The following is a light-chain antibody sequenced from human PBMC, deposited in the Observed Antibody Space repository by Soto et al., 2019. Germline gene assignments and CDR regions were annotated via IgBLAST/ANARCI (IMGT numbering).Light chain of an antibody. CDR3: QQRNIWPPVT. Sequence: EIVLTQSPATLSLSPGERATLSCRASPSVTNYLAWYQQKPGQPPRLLIYGAFNRAAGIPARFSGSGSGTDFTLTIRSLEPEDSAVYYCQQRNIWPPVTFGQGTRREIK. V-gene: IGKV3-11*01. CDR1: PSVTNY. J-gene: IGKJ5*01. CDR2: GAF.